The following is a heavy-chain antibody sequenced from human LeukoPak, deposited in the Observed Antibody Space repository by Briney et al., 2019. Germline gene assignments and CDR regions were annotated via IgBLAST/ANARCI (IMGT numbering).Heavy chain of an antibody. CDR2: IYTSGST. CDR3: ARSQYYYDSSGYYLEFFDY. Sequence: SETLSLTCAVYGGSFSGYYWSWIRQPAGKGLEWIGRIYTSGSTNYNPSLKSRVTMSVDTSKNQFSLKLSSVTAADTAVYYCARSQYYYDSSGYYLEFFDYWGQGTLVTVSS. CDR1: GGSFSGYY. J-gene: IGHJ4*02. D-gene: IGHD3-22*01. V-gene: IGHV4-59*10.